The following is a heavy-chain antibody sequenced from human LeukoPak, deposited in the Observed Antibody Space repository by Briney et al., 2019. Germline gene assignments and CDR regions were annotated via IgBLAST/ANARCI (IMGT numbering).Heavy chain of an antibody. J-gene: IGHJ6*02. Sequence: SSETLPLTCTVSGGSISSYYWSWIRQPAGKGLEWIGRIYTSGSTNYNPSLKSRVTMSVDTSKNQFSLKLSSVTAADTAVYYCARTKWEPRTYYYYGMDVWGQGTTVTVSS. CDR2: IYTSGST. D-gene: IGHD1-26*01. CDR1: GGSISSYY. CDR3: ARTKWEPRTYYYYGMDV. V-gene: IGHV4-4*07.